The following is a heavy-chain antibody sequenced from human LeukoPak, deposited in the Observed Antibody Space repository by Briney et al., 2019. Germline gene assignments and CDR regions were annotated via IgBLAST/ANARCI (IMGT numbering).Heavy chain of an antibody. Sequence: GRSLRLSCAASGFTFSSYGMHWVRQAPGKGLEWVAVISYDGSNKYYADSVKGRFTISRDNSKNTLYLQMNSLKAEDTAVYYCAKSSGPGYQSDGFDIWGQGTMVTVSS. D-gene: IGHD3-9*01. J-gene: IGHJ3*02. CDR3: AKSSGPGYQSDGFDI. V-gene: IGHV3-30*18. CDR1: GFTFSSYG. CDR2: ISYDGSNK.